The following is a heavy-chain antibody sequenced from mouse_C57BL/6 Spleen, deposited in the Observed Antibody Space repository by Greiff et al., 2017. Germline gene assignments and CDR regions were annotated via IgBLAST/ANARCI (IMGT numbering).Heavy chain of an antibody. J-gene: IGHJ4*01. D-gene: IGHD3-2*02. CDR2: IHPNSGST. V-gene: IGHV1-64*01. Sequence: QLQQPGAELVKPGASVKLSCKASGYTFTSYWMHWVKQRPGQGLEWIGMIHPNSGSTNYNEKFKSKATLTVDKSSSTAYMQLSSLTSEDSAVYYCARSTAQATSYAMDYWGQGTSVTVSS. CDR1: GYTFTSYW. CDR3: ARSTAQATSYAMDY.